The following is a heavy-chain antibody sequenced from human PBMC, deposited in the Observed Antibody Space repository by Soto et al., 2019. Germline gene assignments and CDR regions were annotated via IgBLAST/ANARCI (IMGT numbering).Heavy chain of an antibody. CDR1: GGTFSSYA. CDR2: IIPIFGTE. D-gene: IGHD3-3*01. Sequence: QVQLVQSGAEVKKPGSSVKVSCKASGGTFSSYAISWVRQAPGQGLEWMGGIIPIFGTENYAQKLQGRVTITADESTSTAYMELSSLRSEDTAVYYCARAIFGVGKATGPHYYYYGMDVWGQGTPVTVSS. CDR3: ARAIFGVGKATGPHYYYYGMDV. J-gene: IGHJ6*02. V-gene: IGHV1-69*01.